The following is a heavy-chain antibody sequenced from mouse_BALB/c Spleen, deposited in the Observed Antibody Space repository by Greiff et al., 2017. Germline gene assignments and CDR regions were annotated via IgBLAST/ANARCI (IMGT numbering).Heavy chain of an antibody. CDR2: ISSGSSTI. J-gene: IGHJ2*01. Sequence: DVKLVESGGGLVQPGGSRKLSCAASGFTFSSFGMHWVRQAPEKGLEWVAYISSGSSTIYYADTVKGRFTISRDNPKNTLFLQMTSLRSEDTAMYYCARDYYGSSPYYFDYWGQGTTLTVSS. D-gene: IGHD1-1*01. V-gene: IGHV5-17*02. CDR3: ARDYYGSSPYYFDY. CDR1: GFTFSSFG.